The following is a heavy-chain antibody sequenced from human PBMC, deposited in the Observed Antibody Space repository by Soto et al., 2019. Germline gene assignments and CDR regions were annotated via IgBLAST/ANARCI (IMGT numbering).Heavy chain of an antibody. Sequence: QVQLVQSGAEVKKPGASIKVSCKASGYSFATSGMTWVRQAPGQGPEWVGWISAYNGNSNYDQNLQDRVTMTTDTSTTIAYLELRNLRSDDPAVYYCARAGQYYDASGYANWGQGTLVSVS. CDR3: ARAGQYYDASGYAN. CDR2: ISAYNGNS. V-gene: IGHV1-18*01. D-gene: IGHD3-22*01. CDR1: GYSFATSG. J-gene: IGHJ4*02.